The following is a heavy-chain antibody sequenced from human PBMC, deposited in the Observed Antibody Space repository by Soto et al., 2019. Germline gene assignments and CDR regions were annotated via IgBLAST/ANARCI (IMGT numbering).Heavy chain of an antibody. Sequence: SETLSLTCIVSVDSINYYYWSWIRRPPGKGLEWIGRIYYTGSTNYNPSLKSRVTMSVDTSKNQFSLKLSSVTAADTAVYYCARELELKRDYYYYGMDVWGQGTTVTVSS. CDR3: ARELELKRDYYYYGMDV. D-gene: IGHD1-7*01. CDR2: IYYTGST. J-gene: IGHJ6*02. CDR1: VDSINYYY. V-gene: IGHV4-59*12.